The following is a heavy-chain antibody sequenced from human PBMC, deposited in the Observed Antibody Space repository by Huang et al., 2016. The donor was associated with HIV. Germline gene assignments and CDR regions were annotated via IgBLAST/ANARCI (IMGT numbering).Heavy chain of an antibody. J-gene: IGHJ6*03. Sequence: EVQLVQSGAEVKKPGESLRIFCKGSGYSFRGYWIGWVRQMPGNGLGWMGIIYPGESDTRYSPSFQGLVTISANKSISTAYLQWSSLKASDTAMYYCAREGGSRYYMDVWGKGTTVTVSS. CDR2: IYPGESDT. CDR3: AREGGSRYYMDV. CDR1: GYSFRGYW. D-gene: IGHD3-16*01. V-gene: IGHV5-51*03.